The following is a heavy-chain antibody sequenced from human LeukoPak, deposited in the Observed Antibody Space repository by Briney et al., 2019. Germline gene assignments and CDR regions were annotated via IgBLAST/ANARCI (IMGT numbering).Heavy chain of an antibody. CDR1: GYTFTGYY. D-gene: IGHD6-6*01. J-gene: IGHJ4*02. CDR3: AREVGSSSSAFDY. CDR2: INPNSGGT. V-gene: IGHV1-2*02. Sequence: ASVKVSCKASGYTFTGYYMHWVRQAPGQGLEWMGWINPNSGGTNYAQKFQGRVTMTRDTSISTAYIELSRLRSDDTAVYYCAREVGSSSSAFDYWGQGTLVTVSS.